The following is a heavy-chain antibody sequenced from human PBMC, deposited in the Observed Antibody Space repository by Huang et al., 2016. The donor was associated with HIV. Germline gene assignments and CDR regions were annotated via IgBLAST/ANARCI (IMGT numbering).Heavy chain of an antibody. CDR1: GGSFSGYY. CDR2: INHSGST. V-gene: IGHV4-34*01. Sequence: QVQLQQWGAGLLKPSETLSLTCAVYGGSFSGYYWSWIRQSPGTGLEWIGEINHSGSTNCSPARKSRLTISVDTSKNQFSLKLSSVTAADTAVYYWARERMMSWLDDHDAFDIWGQGTMVTVSS. CDR3: ARERMMSWLDDHDAFDI. J-gene: IGHJ3*02. D-gene: IGHD1-1*01.